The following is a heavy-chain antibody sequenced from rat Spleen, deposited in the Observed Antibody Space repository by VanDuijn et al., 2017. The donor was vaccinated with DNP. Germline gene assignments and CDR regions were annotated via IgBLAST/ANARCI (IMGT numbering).Heavy chain of an antibody. J-gene: IGHJ3*01. V-gene: IGHV5-31*01. CDR1: GFTFSYYW. Sequence: EVQLVESGGDLVQPGGSLKLSCVASGFTFSYYWMAWVRQVPGKGLEWIASITSGSGSTSYLDSVRGRFTISRDDAKNTQYRQMDSLRSEDTATYYCTTGVHGGYEDWFAYWGQGTLVTVSS. CDR3: TTGVHGGYEDWFAY. D-gene: IGHD1-11*01. CDR2: ITSGSGST.